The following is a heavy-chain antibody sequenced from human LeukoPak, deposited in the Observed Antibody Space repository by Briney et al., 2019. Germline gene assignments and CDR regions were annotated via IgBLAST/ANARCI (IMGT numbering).Heavy chain of an antibody. CDR2: INPNSGGT. CDR3: ARVDPSIAVAGLIDY. V-gene: IGHV1-2*02. J-gene: IGHJ4*02. Sequence: ASVKVSCKASGYTFTGYYMHWVRQAPGQGLEWMGWINPNSGGTNYAQKFQGRVTMTRDTSISTAYMELSRLRSDDTAVYYCARVDPSIAVAGLIDYWGQRTLVTVSS. D-gene: IGHD6-19*01. CDR1: GYTFTGYY.